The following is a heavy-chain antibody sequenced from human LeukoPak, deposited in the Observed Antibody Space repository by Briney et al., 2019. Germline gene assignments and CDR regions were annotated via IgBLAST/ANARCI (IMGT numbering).Heavy chain of an antibody. D-gene: IGHD2-2*01. CDR1: GLNFNSRW. CDR3: ARGVVPAAFDY. J-gene: IGHJ4*02. V-gene: IGHV3-7*03. Sequence: GGSLRLSCVASGLNFNSRWMDWVRRAPGQGLEWVASIKEDGSETHYVDSVRGRFTISRDNDKNSLYLQMNNLRAEDTAMYYCARGVVPAAFDYWGQGTLVTVSS. CDR2: IKEDGSET.